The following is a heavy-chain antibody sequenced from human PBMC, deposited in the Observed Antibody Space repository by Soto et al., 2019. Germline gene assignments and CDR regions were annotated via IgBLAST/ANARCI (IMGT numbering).Heavy chain of an antibody. Sequence: CAVYGGSFSGYYWTWIRQPPGKGLEWIGYIFHGGSTYYNPSLRSRVTISVDRSRTQFSLKMSSVTAADTAVYYCARGRVVVPAAVMFNCLDPWGQGALVTVSS. CDR2: IFHGGST. V-gene: IGHV4-30-2*01. CDR3: ARGRVVVPAAVMFNCLDP. D-gene: IGHD2-2*01. CDR1: GGSFSGYY. J-gene: IGHJ5*02.